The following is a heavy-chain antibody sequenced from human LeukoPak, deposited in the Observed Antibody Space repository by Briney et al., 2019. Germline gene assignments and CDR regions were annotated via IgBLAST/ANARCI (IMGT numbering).Heavy chain of an antibody. D-gene: IGHD3-3*01. J-gene: IGHJ4*02. CDR2: ISGSTGTT. CDR1: GFALKSYS. CDR3: ARGSNTIFGAY. V-gene: IGHV3-48*01. Sequence: GGSLRLSCAGSGFALKSYSLSWVRQAPGKGLEWVSYISGSTGTTYYADSVKGRFTVSRDNAKNSLYLQMSSLRAEDTAVYYCARGSNTIFGAYWGQGTLVTVSS.